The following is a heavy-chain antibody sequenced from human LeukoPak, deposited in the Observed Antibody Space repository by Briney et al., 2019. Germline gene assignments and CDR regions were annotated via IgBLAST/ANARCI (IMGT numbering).Heavy chain of an antibody. V-gene: IGHV3-48*01. Sequence: GGSLRLSRAASGFTFSSYSMNWVRQAPGKGLEWVSYISSSSSTIYYADSVKGRFTISRDNAKNSLYLQMNSLRAEDTAVYYCARSIAGDDAFDIWGQGTMVTVSS. CDR2: ISSSSSTI. J-gene: IGHJ3*02. CDR1: GFTFSSYS. D-gene: IGHD6-6*01. CDR3: ARSIAGDDAFDI.